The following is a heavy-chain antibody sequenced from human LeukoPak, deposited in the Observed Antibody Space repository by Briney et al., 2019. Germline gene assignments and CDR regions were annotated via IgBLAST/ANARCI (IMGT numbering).Heavy chain of an antibody. CDR1: GFTFSSYA. D-gene: IGHD2-15*01. V-gene: IGHV3-23*01. CDR2: ISGSGGST. CDR3: ATVAGDCSGGRCYLLRFDY. Sequence: GGSLRLSCAASGFTFSSYAMSWVRQAPGKGLEWVSAISGSGGSTYYADSVKGRFTISRDNSKNTLYLQMNNLRGDDTAVYYCATVAGDCSGGRCYLLRFDYWGQGTLVTVSS. J-gene: IGHJ4*02.